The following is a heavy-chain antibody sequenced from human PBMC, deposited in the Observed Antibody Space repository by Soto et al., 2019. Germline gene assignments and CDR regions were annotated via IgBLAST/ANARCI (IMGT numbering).Heavy chain of an antibody. V-gene: IGHV1-8*01. CDR3: ARGSRRSQPRRFDP. J-gene: IGHJ5*02. CDR1: GYTFTSYD. CDR2: MNPNSGNT. Sequence: ASVKVSCKASGYTFTSYDINWVRQATGQGLEWMGWMNPNSGNTGYAQKFQGRVTMTRNTSISTAYMELSSLRSEDTAVYYCARGSRRSQPRRFDPWGQGTLVTVYS.